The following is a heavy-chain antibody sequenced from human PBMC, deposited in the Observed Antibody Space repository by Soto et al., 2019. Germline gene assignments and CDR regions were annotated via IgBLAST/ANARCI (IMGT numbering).Heavy chain of an antibody. CDR1: GGSFSGYY. V-gene: IGHV4-34*01. Sequence: SETLSLTCAVYGGSFSGYYWSWIRQPPGKGLEWIGEINHSGSTNYNPSLKSRVTISVDTSKNQFSLKLSSVTAADTAVYYCARFVRWGSGNSNAFDIWGQGTMVTVSS. CDR3: ARFVRWGSGNSNAFDI. D-gene: IGHD3-10*01. J-gene: IGHJ3*02. CDR2: INHSGST.